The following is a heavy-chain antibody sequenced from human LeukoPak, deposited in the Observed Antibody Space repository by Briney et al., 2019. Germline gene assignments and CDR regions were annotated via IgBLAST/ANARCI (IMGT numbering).Heavy chain of an antibody. V-gene: IGHV1-69*06. CDR2: IIPIFGTA. CDR3: AREGSYYGSGSSPRPFDY. J-gene: IGHJ4*02. Sequence: ASVKVSCKASGGTFSSYAISWVRQAPGQGLEWMGGIIPIFGTANYAQKFQGGVTITADKSTSTAYMELSSLRSEDTAVYYCAREGSYYGSGSSPRPFDYWGQGTLVTVSS. CDR1: GGTFSSYA. D-gene: IGHD3-10*01.